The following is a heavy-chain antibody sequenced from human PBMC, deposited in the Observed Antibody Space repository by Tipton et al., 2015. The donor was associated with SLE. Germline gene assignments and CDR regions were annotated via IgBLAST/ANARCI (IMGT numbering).Heavy chain of an antibody. CDR1: GYTFARYD. CDR3: ARFRGYNYEASDI. J-gene: IGHJ3*02. V-gene: IGHV1-8*01. Sequence: QLVQSGAEVRKPGASVKVSCKASGYTFARYDINWVRQATGQGLEWMGWMNPDSGNTGYAQKFEGRVTMTRDTSVSTAYMELGSLRSDDTAVYYCARFRGYNYEASDIWGQGTMVTVSS. CDR2: MNPDSGNT. D-gene: IGHD5-24*01.